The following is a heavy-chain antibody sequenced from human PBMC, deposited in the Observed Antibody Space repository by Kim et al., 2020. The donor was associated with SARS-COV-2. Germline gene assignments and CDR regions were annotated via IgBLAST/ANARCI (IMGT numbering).Heavy chain of an antibody. CDR2: ISSSSSYI. J-gene: IGHJ4*02. CDR3: ARGPLLWFGELPAPRYFDY. Sequence: GGSLRLSCAASGFTFSSYSMNWVRQAPGKGLEWVSSISSSSSYIYYADSVKGRFTISRDNAKNSLYLQMNSLRAEDTAVYYCARGPLLWFGELPAPRYFDYWGQGTLVTVSS. D-gene: IGHD3-10*01. V-gene: IGHV3-21*01. CDR1: GFTFSSYS.